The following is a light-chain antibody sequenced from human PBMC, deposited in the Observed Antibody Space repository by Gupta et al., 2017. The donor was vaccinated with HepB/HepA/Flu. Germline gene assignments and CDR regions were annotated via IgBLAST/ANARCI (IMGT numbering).Light chain of an antibody. CDR1: QTVSSN. V-gene: IGKV3-15*01. J-gene: IGKJ1*01. CDR2: GAP. CDR3: QQANKWPL. Sequence: IALTHSPPTLSVSPAARATLPCSASQTVSSNLAWYQHTPGQPPRLLPPGAPTRAPGSPARFSGSGSGREFTLTSRSLQSEDFAVDYGQQANKWPLFGQGTKVEIK.